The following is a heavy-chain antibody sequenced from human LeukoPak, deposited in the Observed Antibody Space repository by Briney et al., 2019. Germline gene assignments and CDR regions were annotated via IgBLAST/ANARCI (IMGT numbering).Heavy chain of an antibody. CDR2: ISGSGGST. CDR1: GFTFSSYA. J-gene: IGHJ3*02. CDR3: AKTEQWLDDAFDI. D-gene: IGHD6-19*01. V-gene: IGHV3-23*01. Sequence: QTGGSLRLSCAASGFTFSSYAMSWVRQAPGKGLEWVSAISGSGGSTYYADSVKGRFTISRDNSENTLYLQMNSLRAEDTAVYYCAKTEQWLDDAFDIWGQGTMVTVSS.